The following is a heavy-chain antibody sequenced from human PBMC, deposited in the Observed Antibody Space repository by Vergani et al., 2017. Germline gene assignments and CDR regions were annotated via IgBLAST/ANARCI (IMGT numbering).Heavy chain of an antibody. CDR1: GFIFSTYG. CDR3: AKGKYNWNYADV. CDR2: IRYDRSNK. Sequence: QVQLVESGGGVVQPGRSLRLSCAGAGFIFSTYGMHWVRQAPGKGLEWVAFIRYDRSNKYYADSVKGRFTISRDNSKNTLYLQMNSLRAEDTAVYYCAKGKYNWNYADVWGQGTTVTVSS. V-gene: IGHV3-30*02. J-gene: IGHJ6*02. D-gene: IGHD1-7*01.